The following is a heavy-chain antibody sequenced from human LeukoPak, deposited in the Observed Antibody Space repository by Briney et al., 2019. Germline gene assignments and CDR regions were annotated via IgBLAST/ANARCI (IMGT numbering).Heavy chain of an antibody. J-gene: IGHJ4*02. V-gene: IGHV4-59*08. D-gene: IGHD6-19*01. CDR2: IYYNGAT. Sequence: SETLSLTCTVSGGSISSDYWTWIRQPPTKGLEGIGYIYYNGATSDNPSLKSRVTMSVDTSKKHFSLKMTSVTAADTAVYYCARYGGSGWVIDQWGQGTPVTVSS. CDR3: ARYGGSGWVIDQ. CDR1: GGSISSDY.